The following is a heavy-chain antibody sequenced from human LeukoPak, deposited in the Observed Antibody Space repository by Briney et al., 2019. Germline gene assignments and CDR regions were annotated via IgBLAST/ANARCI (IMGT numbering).Heavy chain of an antibody. CDR2: IYNTGST. D-gene: IGHD6-19*01. J-gene: IGHJ4*02. CDR3: ASGTHYGYSSGWLYY. CDR1: GDSIRSYF. Sequence: TSETLSLTCTVSGDSIRSYFWSWIRQPPGKGLEWIGYIYNTGSTNYKPSLKSRVTISVDTSKNQFSLKLSSVTAADAAVYYCASGTHYGYSSGWLYYWGQGTLVTVSS. V-gene: IGHV4-59*01.